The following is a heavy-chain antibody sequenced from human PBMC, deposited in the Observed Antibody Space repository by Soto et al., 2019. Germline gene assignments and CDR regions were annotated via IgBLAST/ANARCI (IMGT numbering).Heavy chain of an antibody. J-gene: IGHJ4*02. CDR3: ARSSYSSAWYGDY. D-gene: IGHD6-19*01. CDR1: GFTFSSHG. V-gene: IGHV3-33*01. CDR2: IWYDGSNK. Sequence: QVQLVESGGGVVQPGRSLRLSCAASGFTFSSHGMHWVRQAPGKGLEWVAVIWYDGSNKYHADSVKGRFTISRDNSKNTLYLQMNSLRAEDTAVYYCARSSYSSAWYGDYWGQGTQVTVSS.